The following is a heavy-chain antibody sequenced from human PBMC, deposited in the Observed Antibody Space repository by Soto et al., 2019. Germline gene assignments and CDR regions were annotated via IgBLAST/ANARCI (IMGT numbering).Heavy chain of an antibody. D-gene: IGHD5-12*01. Sequence: GGSLRLSCAASGFTFSGYWMQWVRQAPGKELVWVSRIKSDGSGTNYADSVKGRFTISRDNAKNTLYLQMNSLRAEDTAVYYCAREMYSGYVSWGQGTLVTVSS. CDR1: GFTFSGYW. J-gene: IGHJ5*02. V-gene: IGHV3-74*01. CDR3: AREMYSGYVS. CDR2: IKSDGSGT.